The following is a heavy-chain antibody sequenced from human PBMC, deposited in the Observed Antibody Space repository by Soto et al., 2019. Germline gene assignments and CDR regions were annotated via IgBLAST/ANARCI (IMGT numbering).Heavy chain of an antibody. CDR3: ARDQRSWYNWFDP. CDR2: IYYSGST. D-gene: IGHD6-13*01. V-gene: IGHV4-31*03. CDR1: GGSISSGGYY. Sequence: QVQLQESGPGLVKPSQTLSLTCTVSGGSISSGGYYWSWIRQHPGKGLEWIGYIYYSGSTFYNPSLKSRVTISVDTSKNQFSLKLSSVTAADTAVYYCARDQRSWYNWFDPWGQGTLVTVSS. J-gene: IGHJ5*02.